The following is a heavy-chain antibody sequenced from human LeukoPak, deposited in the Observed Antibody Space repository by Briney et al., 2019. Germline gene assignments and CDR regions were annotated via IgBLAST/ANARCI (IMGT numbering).Heavy chain of an antibody. D-gene: IGHD3-22*01. J-gene: IGHJ4*02. CDR2: INPSSGGT. CDR1: GYTFTGYY. V-gene: IGHV1-2*02. CDR3: ASHYYDSSGYYKDY. Sequence: ASVKVSCKASGYTFTGYYMHWVRQAPGQGLEWMGWINPSSGGTNYAQKFQGRVTMTRDTSISTAYMELSRLRSDDTAVYYCASHYYDSSGYYKDYWGQGTLVTVSS.